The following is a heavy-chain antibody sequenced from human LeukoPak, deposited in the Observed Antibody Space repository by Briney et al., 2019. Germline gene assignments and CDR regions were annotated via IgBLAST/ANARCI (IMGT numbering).Heavy chain of an antibody. CDR3: ARYPGGSSWYVGLFDY. D-gene: IGHD6-13*01. J-gene: IGHJ4*02. V-gene: IGHV4-61*01. CDR2: IYYSGST. Sequence: PSETLSLTCTVSGGSVSRGSYYWSWIRQPPGKGLEWIGYIYYSGSTNYNPSLKSRVTISVDTSKNQFSLKLSSVTAADTAVYYCARYPGGSSWYVGLFDYWGQGTLVTVSS. CDR1: GGSVSRGSYY.